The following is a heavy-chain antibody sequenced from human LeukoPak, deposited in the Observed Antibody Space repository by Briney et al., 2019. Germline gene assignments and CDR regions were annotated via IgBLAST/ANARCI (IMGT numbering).Heavy chain of an antibody. D-gene: IGHD6-6*01. V-gene: IGHV1-46*01. J-gene: IGHJ5*02. Sequence: GSSVNFSGSACGYIVTSWYVDGVGEVRGHGANSMRIVNPSGGSTRYAQKFQGRVTMTRDTSTSTVYMELSSLRSEDTAVYYCARGPRSSSRFRWFDPWGQGTLVTVSS. CDR2: VNPSGGST. CDR1: GYIVTSWY. CDR3: ARGPRSSSRFRWFDP.